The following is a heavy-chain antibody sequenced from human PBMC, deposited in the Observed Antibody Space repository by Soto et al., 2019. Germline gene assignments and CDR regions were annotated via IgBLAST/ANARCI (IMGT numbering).Heavy chain of an antibody. CDR3: ACWGYIVPVAPRGFDR. V-gene: IGHV3-74*01. CDR1: GFPFTNHW. Sequence: GGSLRLSCAASGFPFTNHWMNWVRQTPGKGLMWVSRISPDGSDVGYADSVEGRFTVSRDNAKNTLYLQMHSLRAEDTAIYYCACWGYIVPVAPRGFDRWGPGTPVTFSS. CDR2: ISPDGSDV. D-gene: IGHD2-8*02. J-gene: IGHJ4*02.